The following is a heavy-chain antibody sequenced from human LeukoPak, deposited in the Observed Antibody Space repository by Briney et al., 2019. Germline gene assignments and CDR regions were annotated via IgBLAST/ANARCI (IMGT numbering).Heavy chain of an antibody. D-gene: IGHD5-12*01. J-gene: IGHJ4*02. CDR1: GGTFSSYA. V-gene: IGHV1-69*04. CDR3: ARVATMETFDY. CDR2: IIPTLGIA. Sequence: SVKVSCKASGGTFSSYAISWVRQAPGQGLEWMGRIIPTLGIANYAQKFQGRVTITADKSTSTAYMELSSLRSEDTAVYYCARVATMETFDYWGQGTLVTVSS.